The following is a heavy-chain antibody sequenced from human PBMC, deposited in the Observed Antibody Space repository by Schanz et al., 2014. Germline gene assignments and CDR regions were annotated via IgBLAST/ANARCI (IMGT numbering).Heavy chain of an antibody. D-gene: IGHD4-17*01. Sequence: QVQLQESGPGLVKPSGTLSLTCAVSGGFISSINWWSWVRQSPGTGLEWIGEINNSGSTNYNPSRKTRVTISLDKSKNQYSLTLTAVTAAVTAVYYCARSPGDFPGWFDSWGQGTLVTVSS. CDR2: INNSGST. CDR1: GGFISSINW. V-gene: IGHV4-4*02. CDR3: ARSPGDFPGWFDS. J-gene: IGHJ5*01.